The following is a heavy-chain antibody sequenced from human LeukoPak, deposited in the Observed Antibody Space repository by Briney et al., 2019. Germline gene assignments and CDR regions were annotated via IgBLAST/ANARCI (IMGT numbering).Heavy chain of an antibody. CDR2: IIPIIGTA. V-gene: IGHV1-69*05. Sequence: SVKVSCKASGGTFSSYAISWVRQAPGQGLEWMGGIIPIIGTANYAQKFQGRVTITTDESTSTAYMELSSLRSEDTAVYYCARSRSDCSSTSCYTHWYFDLWGRGTLVTVSS. D-gene: IGHD2-2*02. J-gene: IGHJ2*01. CDR3: ARSRSDCSSTSCYTHWYFDL. CDR1: GGTFSSYA.